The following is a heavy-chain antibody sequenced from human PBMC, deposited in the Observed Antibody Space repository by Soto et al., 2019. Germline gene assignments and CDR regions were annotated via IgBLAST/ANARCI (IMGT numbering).Heavy chain of an antibody. J-gene: IGHJ4*02. Sequence: GGSLRLSCAASGFTFSDYYMSWILQAPGKGLEWVSYISSSGSIIYYADSVKGRFTISRDNAKNSLYLQLNSLRAEDTAVYYCARDLGYYASDGYFDYWGQGTLVTVSS. CDR3: ARDLGYYASDGYFDY. CDR1: GFTFSDYY. D-gene: IGHD3-22*01. CDR2: ISSSGSII. V-gene: IGHV3-11*01.